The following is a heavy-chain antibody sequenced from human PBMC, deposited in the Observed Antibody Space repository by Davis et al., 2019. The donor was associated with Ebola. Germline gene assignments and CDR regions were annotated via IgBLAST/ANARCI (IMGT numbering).Heavy chain of an antibody. Sequence: ASVKVSCKASGYTFTGYYMHWVRQAPGQGLEWMGIINPSGGSTSYAQKFQGRVTMTRDTSTSTVYMELSSLRSEDTAVYYCASPGPVGGSYLHYWGQGTLVTVSS. CDR1: GYTFTGYY. CDR2: INPSGGST. D-gene: IGHD1-26*01. CDR3: ASPGPVGGSYLHY. J-gene: IGHJ4*02. V-gene: IGHV1-46*01.